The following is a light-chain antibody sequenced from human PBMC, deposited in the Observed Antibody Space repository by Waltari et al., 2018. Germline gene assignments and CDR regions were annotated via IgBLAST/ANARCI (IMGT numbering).Light chain of an antibody. Sequence: DIQMTQSPSTLSASVGDRATITCRASQSIRRWLAWYQQKPGKAPKLLIYQAFSLESGVPSRFSGSGSGTEFTLTINSLQPDDFASYYCQQYDSSPWTFGQGTKVEVK. CDR1: QSIRRW. CDR2: QAF. J-gene: IGKJ1*01. V-gene: IGKV1-5*03. CDR3: QQYDSSPWT.